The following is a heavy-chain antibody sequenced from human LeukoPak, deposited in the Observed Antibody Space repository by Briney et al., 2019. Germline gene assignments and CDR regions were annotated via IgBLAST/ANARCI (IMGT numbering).Heavy chain of an antibody. J-gene: IGHJ4*02. CDR2: MSPNSGIT. D-gene: IGHD6-19*01. CDR3: ARHPAVAGPLQFDY. Sequence: ASVKVSCKASGYTFTSYDINWVRQATGQGLEWMGWMSPNSGITGYAQKFQGRVTMTRNTAISTAYMELSSLRSEDTAVYYCARHPAVAGPLQFDYWGQGTLVTVSS. V-gene: IGHV1-8*01. CDR1: GYTFTSYD.